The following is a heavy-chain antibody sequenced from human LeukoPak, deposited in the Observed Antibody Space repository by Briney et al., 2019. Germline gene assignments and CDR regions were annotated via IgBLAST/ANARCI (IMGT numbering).Heavy chain of an antibody. V-gene: IGHV4-59*01. CDR2: IYYSGST. J-gene: IGHJ4*02. Sequence: SETLSLTYTVSGGSISSYYWSWIRQPPGKGLEWIGYIYYSGSTNYNPSLKSRVTISVDTSKNQFSLKLSSVTAADTAVCYCARDGGGALTFDYWGQGTLVTVSS. CDR3: ARDGGGALTFDY. CDR1: GGSISSYY. D-gene: IGHD3-16*01.